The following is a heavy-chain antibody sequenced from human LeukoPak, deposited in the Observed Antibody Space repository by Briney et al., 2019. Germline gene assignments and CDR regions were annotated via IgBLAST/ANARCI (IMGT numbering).Heavy chain of an antibody. V-gene: IGHV1-2*02. CDR2: INPNSGDT. J-gene: IGHJ4*02. CDR3: AREEGSYPESLDY. Sequence: ASVKVSCKASGYTFTGYYIHWVRQAPGQGLEWMGWINPNSGDTNYARKFQGRVTMTRDTSISTAYMELNRLTSDDTAVYYCAREEGSYPESLDYWGQGTLVTVSS. D-gene: IGHD1-26*01. CDR1: GYTFTGYY.